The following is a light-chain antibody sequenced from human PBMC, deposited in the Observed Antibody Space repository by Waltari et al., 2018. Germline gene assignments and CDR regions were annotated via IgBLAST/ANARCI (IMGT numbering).Light chain of an antibody. CDR2: WAS. Sequence: IVMNQSPDSLAVSLGETATLNCKSSHSVLYTSNNMNYLAWYQQRTGQPPKLLIYWASTRESGVPDRFSGSGSGTDFTLTISSLQAEDVALYYCQQYYSTPFTFGPGTKVEIK. V-gene: IGKV4-1*01. CDR3: QQYYSTPFT. CDR1: HSVLYTSNNMNY. J-gene: IGKJ3*01.